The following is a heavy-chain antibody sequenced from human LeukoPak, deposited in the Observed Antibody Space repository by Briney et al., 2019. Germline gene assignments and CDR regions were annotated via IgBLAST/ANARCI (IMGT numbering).Heavy chain of an antibody. CDR1: GYSISSGYY. CDR2: IYHSGST. D-gene: IGHD5-24*01. Sequence: SETLSLTCTVSGYSISSGYYWGWIRQSQGKGLEWIGSIYHSGSTYYNPSLKSRVTISVDTSKNQFSLKLSSVTAADTAVYYCARRSVEMTTKGAFDIWGQGTMVTVCS. CDR3: ARRSVEMTTKGAFDI. V-gene: IGHV4-38-2*02. J-gene: IGHJ3*02.